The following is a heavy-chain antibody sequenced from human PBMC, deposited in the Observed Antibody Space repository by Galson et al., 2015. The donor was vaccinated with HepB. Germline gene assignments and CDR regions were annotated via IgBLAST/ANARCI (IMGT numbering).Heavy chain of an antibody. CDR1: GFTFSSYA. V-gene: IGHV3-30*04. Sequence: SLRLSCAASGFTFSSYAMHWVRQAPGKGLEWVAVISYDGSNKYYVDSVKGRFTISRDNSKNTLFLRMNSLRPEDTAVYYCARDRRAYSSSYLPWFDPWGQGTLVTVSS. CDR2: ISYDGSNK. D-gene: IGHD6-13*01. J-gene: IGHJ5*02. CDR3: ARDRRAYSSSYLPWFDP.